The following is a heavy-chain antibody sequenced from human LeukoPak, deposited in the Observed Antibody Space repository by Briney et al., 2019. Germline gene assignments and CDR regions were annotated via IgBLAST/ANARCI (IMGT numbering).Heavy chain of an antibody. CDR2: ISAYNGNT. D-gene: IGHD3-9*01. J-gene: IGHJ4*02. V-gene: IGHV1-18*01. CDR1: GYTFTSYG. Sequence: GASVKVSCKASGYTFTSYGISWVRRAPGQGLEWMGWISAYNGNTNYAQKLQGRVTMTTDTSTSTAYMELRSLRSDDTAVYYCAREGYYDILTGYLGDYWGQGTLVTVSS. CDR3: AREGYYDILTGYLGDY.